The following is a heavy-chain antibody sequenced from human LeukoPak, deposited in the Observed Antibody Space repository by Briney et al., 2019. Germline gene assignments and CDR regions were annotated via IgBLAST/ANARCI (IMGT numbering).Heavy chain of an antibody. Sequence: SETLSLTCTVSGGSITGSTYYWGWIRQPPGKGLEWIVSVIHSGTTYYNPSLRSRVTVSMDTSKKQFSLRLSSVTAADTAVYYCARRDYDSSGHRRDYYFDYWSQGTLVTVSS. CDR1: GGSITGSTYY. CDR3: ARRDYDSSGHRRDYYFDY. V-gene: IGHV4-39*01. J-gene: IGHJ4*02. D-gene: IGHD3-22*01. CDR2: VIHSGTT.